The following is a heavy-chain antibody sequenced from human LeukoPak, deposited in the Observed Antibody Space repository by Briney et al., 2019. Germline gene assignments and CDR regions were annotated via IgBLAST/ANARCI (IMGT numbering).Heavy chain of an antibody. CDR1: GFTFSSYW. J-gene: IGHJ4*01. V-gene: IGHV3-7*01. CDR3: AREGYSYGETKFDY. Sequence: GGSLRLSCAASGFTFSSYWMSWVRQAPGKGLEWGANIKQDGSEKYYVDSVKGRFTISIDNAKNSLYLQMNSLRAEDTAVYYCAREGYSYGETKFDYWGPGTLVTVSS. D-gene: IGHD5-18*01. CDR2: IKQDGSEK.